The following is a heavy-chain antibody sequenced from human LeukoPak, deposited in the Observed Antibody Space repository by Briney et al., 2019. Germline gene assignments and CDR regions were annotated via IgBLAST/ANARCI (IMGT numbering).Heavy chain of an antibody. Sequence: GGSLRLSCAASRFTFSSYAMNWVRQAPGKGLEWVSSISRSSNYIYYADSVKGRFTISRDNAKNSLYLQMNSLRAEDTAVYYCARELTYSDYWGQGTLVTVS. V-gene: IGHV3-21*01. J-gene: IGHJ4*02. CDR3: ARELTYSDY. CDR1: RFTFSSYA. CDR2: ISRSSNYI. D-gene: IGHD3-9*01.